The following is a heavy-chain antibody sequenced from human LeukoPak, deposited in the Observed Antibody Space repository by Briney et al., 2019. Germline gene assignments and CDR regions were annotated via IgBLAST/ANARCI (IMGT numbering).Heavy chain of an antibody. CDR3: ARDGGTTVVTFDY. CDR1: EFTFSSYS. Sequence: PGGSLRLSCAASEFTFSSYSMNWVRQAPGKGLEWVSSISSSSSYIYYADSVKGRFTISRDNAKNSLYLQMNSLRAEDTAVYYCARDGGTTVVTFDYWGQGTLVTVSS. J-gene: IGHJ4*02. CDR2: ISSSSSYI. D-gene: IGHD4-23*01. V-gene: IGHV3-21*01.